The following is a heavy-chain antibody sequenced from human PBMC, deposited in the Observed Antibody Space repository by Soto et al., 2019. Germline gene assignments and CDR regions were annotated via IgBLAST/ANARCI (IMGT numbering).Heavy chain of an antibody. J-gene: IGHJ4*02. Sequence: PGGSLRLSCAVSGFTFSSYSMNWVRQAPGKGLEWVSSIGGSGGYIYYADSVKGRFTISRDNTKNSLYLQMNSLRAEDTALYYCARSSGIATTFDRWGQGTLVTVSS. D-gene: IGHD3-10*01. CDR2: IGGSGGYI. CDR1: GFTFSSYS. V-gene: IGHV3-21*01. CDR3: ARSSGIATTFDR.